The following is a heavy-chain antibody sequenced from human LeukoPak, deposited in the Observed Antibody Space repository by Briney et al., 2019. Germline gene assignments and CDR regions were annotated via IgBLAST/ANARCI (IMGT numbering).Heavy chain of an antibody. CDR3: ARFRGLLRYFDV. J-gene: IGHJ4*02. V-gene: IGHV4-59*01. D-gene: IGHD3-9*01. CDR1: GGSISSYY. CDR2: IYYSGST. Sequence: SETLSLTCTVSGGSISSYYRSWIRQPPGKGLEWIGYIYYSGSTNYNPSLKSRVTISVDTSKNQLSLKLSSVTAADTAVYYCARFRGLLRYFDVWGQGALVTVSS.